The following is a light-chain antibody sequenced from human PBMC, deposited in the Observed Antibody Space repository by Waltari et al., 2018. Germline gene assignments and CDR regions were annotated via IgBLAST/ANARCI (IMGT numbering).Light chain of an antibody. J-gene: IGLJ1*01. CDR1: SSDVGTYNL. CDR2: EVT. CDR3: CSYAGSKFYV. V-gene: IGLV2-23*02. Sequence: QSALTQPASVSGSPGQSITISCTGTSSDVGTYNLVSWYQQHPGKGPKLMIYEVTKRPSGFSNRFSGSKSGNTASLTISGLQAEDEAEYYCCSYAGSKFYVFGTGTKVTVL.